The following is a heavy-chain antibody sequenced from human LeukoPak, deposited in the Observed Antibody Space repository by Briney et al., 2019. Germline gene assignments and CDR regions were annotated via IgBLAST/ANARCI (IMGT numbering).Heavy chain of an antibody. D-gene: IGHD3-22*01. V-gene: IGHV4-59*12. Sequence: SETLSLTCTVSGGSISSYYWSWIRQPPGKGLEWIGYIYYSGSTNYNPSLKSRVTISVDTSKNQFSLKLSSVTAADTAVYYCARDSIDSSGSLWGQGTLVTVSS. J-gene: IGHJ4*02. CDR1: GGSISSYY. CDR3: ARDSIDSSGSL. CDR2: IYYSGST.